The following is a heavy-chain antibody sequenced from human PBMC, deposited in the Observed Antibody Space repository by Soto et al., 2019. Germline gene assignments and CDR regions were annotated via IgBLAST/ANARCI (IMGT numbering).Heavy chain of an antibody. D-gene: IGHD6-19*01. CDR3: ARGYSSGWFQVGAFDI. J-gene: IGHJ3*02. CDR1: GFTFSSYW. Sequence: GWSLRLSCAASGFTFSSYWMHWVRQAPGKGLVWVSRINSDGSSTSYADSVKGRFTISRDNAKNTLYLQMNSLRAEDTAVYYCARGYSSGWFQVGAFDIWGEGTMVTVSS. V-gene: IGHV3-74*01. CDR2: INSDGSST.